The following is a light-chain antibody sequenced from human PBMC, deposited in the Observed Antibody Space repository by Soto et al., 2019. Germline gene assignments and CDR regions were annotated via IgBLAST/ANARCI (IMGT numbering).Light chain of an antibody. V-gene: IGLV2-14*03. CDR1: SSDVGGFNF. J-gene: IGLJ1*01. CDR3: RSSTSSTLGV. CDR2: DVS. Sequence: QSALTQPASVSGSPGQSITISCTGTSSDVGGFNFVSWYQQHPGKAPKVMIYDVSDRPSGVSNRFSGSKSGNTASLTISGLQAEDEADYYCRSSTSSTLGVFGTGTKVTVL.